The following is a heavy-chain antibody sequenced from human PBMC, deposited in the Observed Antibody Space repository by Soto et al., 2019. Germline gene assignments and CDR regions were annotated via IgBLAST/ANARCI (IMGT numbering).Heavy chain of an antibody. Sequence: QVHLVQSGAEGKKPGASVKVSCKASGYTFTRYGITWVRQAPGQGLEWMGWISAHNGNTDYAQKLQGRVIVTRDTSTSTAYMELRSLRADDTAVYYWARGRYGDYWGQGALVTVSS. CDR2: ISAHNGNT. CDR1: GYTFTRYG. J-gene: IGHJ4*02. D-gene: IGHD1-1*01. CDR3: ARGRYGDY. V-gene: IGHV1-18*01.